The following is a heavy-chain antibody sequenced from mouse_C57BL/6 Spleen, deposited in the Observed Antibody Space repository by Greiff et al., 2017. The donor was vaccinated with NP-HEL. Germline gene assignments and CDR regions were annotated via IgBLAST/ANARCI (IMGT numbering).Heavy chain of an antibody. D-gene: IGHD6-1*01. Sequence: QVQLQQSGAELARPGASVKLSCKASGYTFTSYGISWVKQRTGQGLEWIGEIYPRSGNTYYNEKFKGKATLTADKSSSTAYMELRSLTSEDSAVYLCATSYDYGAMDYWGQGTSVTVSS. J-gene: IGHJ4*01. CDR3: ATSYDYGAMDY. CDR1: GYTFTSYG. V-gene: IGHV1-81*01. CDR2: IYPRSGNT.